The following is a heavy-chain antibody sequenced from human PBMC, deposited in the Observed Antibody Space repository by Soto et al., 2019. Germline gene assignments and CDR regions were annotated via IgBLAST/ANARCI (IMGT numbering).Heavy chain of an antibody. J-gene: IGHJ4*02. CDR1: GRTFLISA. CDR3: ASGKEWEQPSNHYYFDY. CDR2: IIPILGTI. Sequence: QVQLVQSGAEVKTPGSSVRVSCKTAGRTFLISAIAWVRQAPVQGLEWMGGIIPILGTIHIAQNFQGRVNFTADRSTSTAYMDLSRLRSADTATDFCASGKEWEQPSNHYYFDYWGQGSQVIVSS. V-gene: IGHV1-69*06. D-gene: IGHD1-26*01.